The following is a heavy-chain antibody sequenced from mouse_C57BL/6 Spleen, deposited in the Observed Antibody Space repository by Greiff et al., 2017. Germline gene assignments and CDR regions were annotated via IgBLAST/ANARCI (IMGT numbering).Heavy chain of an antibody. CDR2: ISYDGSN. J-gene: IGHJ4*01. CDR1: GYSITSGYY. CDR3: ARDGGSSFLYYAMDY. V-gene: IGHV3-6*01. Sequence: EVKLLESGPGLVKPSQSLSLTCSVTGYSITSGYYWNWIRQFPGNKLEWMGYISYDGSNNYNPSLKNRISITRDTSKNQFFLKLNSVTTEDTATYYCARDGGSSFLYYAMDYWGQGTSVTVSS.